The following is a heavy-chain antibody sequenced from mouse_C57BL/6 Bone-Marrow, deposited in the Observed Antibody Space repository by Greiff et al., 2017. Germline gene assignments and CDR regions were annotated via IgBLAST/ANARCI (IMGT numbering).Heavy chain of an antibody. D-gene: IGHD2-3*01. CDR2: IDPENGDT. V-gene: IGHV14-4*01. Sequence: EVQLQQSGAELVRPGASVKLSCTASGFNIKDDYMHWVKQRPEQGLEWIGWIDPENGDTEYASKFQGKATITADTPSNTAYLQLSSLPSEDTAVYYCTTYPPDGYWFAYWGQGTLVTVSA. J-gene: IGHJ3*01. CDR1: GFNIKDDY. CDR3: TTYPPDGYWFAY.